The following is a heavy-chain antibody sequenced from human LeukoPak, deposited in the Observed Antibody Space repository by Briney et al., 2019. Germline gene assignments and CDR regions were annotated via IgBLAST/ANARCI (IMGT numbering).Heavy chain of an antibody. Sequence: GGSLRLSCAASGFTFSNFDMTWVRQAPGKGLEWLSYIDSSGTVRYYADSVNRRFTISRDNAKDSLHLQMGSLRAEDTAVYYCARETRGGTYRYNFLDYWGLGTLVTVSS. CDR2: IDSSGTVR. J-gene: IGHJ4*02. V-gene: IGHV3-48*03. CDR3: ARETRGGTYRYNFLDY. CDR1: GFTFSNFD. D-gene: IGHD3-16*02.